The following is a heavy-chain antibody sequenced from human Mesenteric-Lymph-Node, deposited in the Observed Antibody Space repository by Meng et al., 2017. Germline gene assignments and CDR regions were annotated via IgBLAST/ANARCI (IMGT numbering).Heavy chain of an antibody. D-gene: IGHD5-12*01. J-gene: IGHJ4*02. CDR1: GDSITSSDYY. CDR2: IYYSDSN. V-gene: IGHV4-30-4*01. Sequence: QVQLQESSPGLVKPSQTLSLTCTVSGDSITSSDYYWNWVRQPPGKGLEYIGYIYYSDSNYYNPSLNSRVTISVDTSKNQFSLKLSSVTAADTAVYYCARGLYSDYDPNSLLDDWGQGTLVTVSS. CDR3: ARGLYSDYDPNSLLDD.